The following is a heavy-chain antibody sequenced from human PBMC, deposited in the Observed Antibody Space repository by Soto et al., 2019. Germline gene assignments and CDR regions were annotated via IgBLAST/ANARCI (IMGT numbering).Heavy chain of an antibody. CDR1: GFTFGESY. J-gene: IGHJ5*02. Sequence: GGSLRLSCAGSGFTFGESYMSWIRQAQGKGLEWLSYISPGSRYPAYADSVKGRFTISRDNAKRSLYLQMMSLTAEDTAIYYCVRGGGGGLFDPWGQGTMVTVSS. D-gene: IGHD2-15*01. CDR2: ISPGSRYP. CDR3: VRGGGGGLFDP. V-gene: IGHV3-11*06.